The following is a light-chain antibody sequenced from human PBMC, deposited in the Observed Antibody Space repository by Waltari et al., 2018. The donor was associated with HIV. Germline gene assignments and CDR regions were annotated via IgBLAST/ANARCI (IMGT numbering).Light chain of an antibody. Sequence: QSVLTQPPSVSAAPGQRVTISCSGSSPNIGSNDVSWYQQLPGTAPKLLIFDNYKRPSGIPDRFSGAKSGTSATLGITGRQTGDEADYYCGTWDSGLSAVVFGGGTKLTVL. J-gene: IGLJ3*02. CDR1: SPNIGSND. CDR2: DNY. V-gene: IGLV1-51*01. CDR3: GTWDSGLSAVV.